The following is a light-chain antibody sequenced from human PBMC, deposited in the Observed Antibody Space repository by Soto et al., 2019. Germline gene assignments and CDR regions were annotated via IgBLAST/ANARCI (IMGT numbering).Light chain of an antibody. V-gene: IGKV1-5*03. J-gene: IGKJ1*01. Sequence: DIQMTQSPSTLSGSVGDRVTITCRASQTISSWLAWYQQKPGKAPKLLIYKASNLESGVPSRFSGSGSGTEFTLTISSLQPDDFAAYYCQQYSSFPWTFGQGTKVGIK. CDR3: QQYSSFPWT. CDR1: QTISSW. CDR2: KAS.